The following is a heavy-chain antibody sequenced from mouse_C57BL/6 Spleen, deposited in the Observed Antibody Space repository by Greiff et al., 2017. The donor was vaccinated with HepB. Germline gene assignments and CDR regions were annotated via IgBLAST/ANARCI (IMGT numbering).Heavy chain of an antibody. V-gene: IGHV5-9-1*02. Sequence: EVKLVESGEGLVKPGGSLKLSCAASGFTFSSYAMSWVRQTPEKRLEWVAYISSGGDYIYYADTVKGRFTISRDNARNTLYLQMSSLKSEDTAMYYCTRAPYDGYYDYYAMDYWGQGTSVTVSS. D-gene: IGHD2-3*01. CDR3: TRAPYDGYYDYYAMDY. J-gene: IGHJ4*01. CDR2: ISSGGDYI. CDR1: GFTFSSYA.